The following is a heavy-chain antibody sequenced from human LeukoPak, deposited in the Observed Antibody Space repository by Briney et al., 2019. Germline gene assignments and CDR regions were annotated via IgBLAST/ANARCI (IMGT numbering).Heavy chain of an antibody. Sequence: SETLSLTCTVSGGSMSPYHWGWIRQPPGKGLEWTGYIYYSGSTYYNPSLKSRVTISVDTSKNQFSLKLSSVTAADTAVYYCASSRGVVVPAAAGDFDYWGQGTLVTVSS. CDR1: GGSMSPYH. V-gene: IGHV4-59*08. CDR3: ASSRGVVVPAAAGDFDY. J-gene: IGHJ4*02. D-gene: IGHD2-2*01. CDR2: IYYSGST.